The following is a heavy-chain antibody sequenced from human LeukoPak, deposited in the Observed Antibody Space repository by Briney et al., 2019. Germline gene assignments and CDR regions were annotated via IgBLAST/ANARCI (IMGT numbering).Heavy chain of an antibody. D-gene: IGHD6-19*01. CDR1: GGSISSYY. CDR2: IYTSRST. CDR3: ARDKNRAYSSGRLWTLDYFDY. J-gene: IGHJ4*02. Sequence: PSETLSLTCTVSGGSISSYYWSWIRQPAGKGLEWIGRIYTSRSTNYNPSLKSRVTMSVDTSKNQFSLKLSSVTAADTAVYYCARDKNRAYSSGRLWTLDYFDYWGQGTLVTVSS. V-gene: IGHV4-4*07.